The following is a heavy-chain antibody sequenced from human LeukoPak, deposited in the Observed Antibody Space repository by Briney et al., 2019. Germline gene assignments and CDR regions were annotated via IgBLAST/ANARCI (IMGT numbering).Heavy chain of an antibody. CDR1: GFTFSSYA. D-gene: IGHD1-7*01. V-gene: IGHV3-23*01. CDR2: ISGSGGST. J-gene: IGHJ5*02. Sequence: GGSLRLSCAASGFTFSSYAMSRVRQAPGKGLEWVSAISGSGGSTYYADSVKGRFTISIDNSKNTLYLQMNSLRAEDTAVYYCAKGYSWNYLGCFDPGGQGTLVTVSS. CDR3: AKGYSWNYLGCFDP.